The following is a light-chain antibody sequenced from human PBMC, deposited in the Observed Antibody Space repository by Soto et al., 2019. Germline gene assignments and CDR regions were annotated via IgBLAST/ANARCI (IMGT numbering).Light chain of an antibody. Sequence: EIVLTQSPGTLSLSPGQRATLSCRASESISRDYLAWYQQRLGQAPRLLIYGASSGATGIPDRFSGSGSGTDFTLTISRLEPEDFAVYFCQQFVGSPYTFGQGTKLEIK. CDR2: GAS. CDR3: QQFVGSPYT. CDR1: ESISRDY. V-gene: IGKV3-20*01. J-gene: IGKJ2*01.